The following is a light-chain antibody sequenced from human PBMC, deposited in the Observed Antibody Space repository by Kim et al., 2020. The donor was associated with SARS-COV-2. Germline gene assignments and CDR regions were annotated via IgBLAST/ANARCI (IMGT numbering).Light chain of an antibody. V-gene: IGLV1-51*01. CDR1: DSNIGKSY. CDR3: GTWDTSLRAGV. Sequence: GQRVTISCSGSDSNIGKSYLSWYQQLPGTAPRLLIYDNNKRPSGIPDRCSASKSGTSATLAITGLQTGDEADYYCGTWDTSLRAGVFGGGTKVTVL. J-gene: IGLJ3*02. CDR2: DNN.